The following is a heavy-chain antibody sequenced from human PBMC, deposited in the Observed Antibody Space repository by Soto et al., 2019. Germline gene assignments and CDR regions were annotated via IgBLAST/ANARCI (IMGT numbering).Heavy chain of an antibody. D-gene: IGHD3-22*01. CDR2: ISKSDYT. Sequence: GGSLRLSCTVSGFAFNNYGINWVRQAPGKGLEWVSSISKSDYTYYSDSVKGRFTISRDSAKSSVSLQMNTLRVEDTAVYYCAREDSIIIPAVSDFWGQGTLVTVSS. V-gene: IGHV3-21*01. J-gene: IGHJ4*02. CDR1: GFAFNNYG. CDR3: AREDSIIIPAVSDF.